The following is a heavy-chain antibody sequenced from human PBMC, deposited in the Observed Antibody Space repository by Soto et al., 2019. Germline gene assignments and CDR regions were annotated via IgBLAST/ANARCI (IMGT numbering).Heavy chain of an antibody. V-gene: IGHV3-33*04. Sequence: EGTLRLSCAQSGFTFGTYGLHWVHQAPGKSLEWVAVMWYDGTNEDYADSGKCRFTISRDNSKNMLYLQMNSLRVEDTAVYSCARDLGAFNYGSAYFDYWGQGTPGTVSS. CDR1: GFTFGTYG. CDR3: ARDLGAFNYGSAYFDY. J-gene: IGHJ4*02. CDR2: MWYDGTNE. D-gene: IGHD3-10*01.